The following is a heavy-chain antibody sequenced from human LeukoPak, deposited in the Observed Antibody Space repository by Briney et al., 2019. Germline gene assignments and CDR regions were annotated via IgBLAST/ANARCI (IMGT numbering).Heavy chain of an antibody. V-gene: IGHV1-8*01. Sequence: GASVKVSCKASGYTFTSYDINWVRQATGQGLEWMGWMNPNSGNTGYAQKFQGRVTMTTDTSTSTAYMELRSLRSDDTAVYYCARDGPGRFLEWLVYYYYYGMDVWGQGTTVTVSS. CDR1: GYTFTSYD. J-gene: IGHJ6*02. CDR3: ARDGPGRFLEWLVYYYYYGMDV. CDR2: MNPNSGNT. D-gene: IGHD3-3*01.